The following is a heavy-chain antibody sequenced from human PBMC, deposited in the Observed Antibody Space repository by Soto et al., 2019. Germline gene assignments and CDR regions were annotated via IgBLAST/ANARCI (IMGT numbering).Heavy chain of an antibody. J-gene: IGHJ4*02. Sequence: SETLSLTCTVSGGSISSGGYFWSWVRQHPGKGLEWIGNIYYSGRTYYNPSLKSRVTISVDTSKNQFSLKLSSVTAADTAVYYCARFAKEENPKVGSWYYFDYWDQGTRVT. D-gene: IGHD6-13*01. CDR2: IYYSGRT. CDR1: GGSISSGGYF. CDR3: ARFAKEENPKVGSWYYFDY. V-gene: IGHV4-31*03.